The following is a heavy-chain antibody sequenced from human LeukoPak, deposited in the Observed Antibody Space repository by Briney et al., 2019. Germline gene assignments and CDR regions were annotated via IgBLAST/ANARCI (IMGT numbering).Heavy chain of an antibody. CDR2: ISRSGSTK. CDR1: GFTFSDYN. Sequence: KSVGSLRLSSAASGFTFSDYNMRWIRQAPGKGLEWVSSISRSGSTKYYADSVKGRFTISRDNAKNSLFLQKNSLRAEDTDVYYCARVLRYCSGGNCYSGGLGYMDVWGKGTTVTISS. V-gene: IGHV3-11*01. J-gene: IGHJ6*03. D-gene: IGHD2-15*01. CDR3: ARVLRYCSGGNCYSGGLGYMDV.